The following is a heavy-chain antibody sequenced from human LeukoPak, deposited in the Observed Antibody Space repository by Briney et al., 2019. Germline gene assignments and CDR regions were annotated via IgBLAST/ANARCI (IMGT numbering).Heavy chain of an antibody. J-gene: IGHJ4*02. CDR2: MNPNSGNT. D-gene: IGHD5-12*01. V-gene: IGHV1-8*03. CDR3: ARGSRRGWLRLVRASHSSPFDY. CDR1: GYTFTSYD. Sequence: ASVKVSCKASGYTFTSYDINWVRQATGQGLEWMGWMNPNSGNTGYAQKFQGRVTITRNTSISTAYMELSSLRSEDTAVYYCARGSRRGWLRLVRASHSSPFDYWGQGTLVTVSS.